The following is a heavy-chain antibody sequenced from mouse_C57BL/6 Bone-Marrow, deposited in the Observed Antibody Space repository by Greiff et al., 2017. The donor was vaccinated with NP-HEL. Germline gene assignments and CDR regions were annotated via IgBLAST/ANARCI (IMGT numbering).Heavy chain of an antibody. V-gene: IGHV1-9*01. D-gene: IGHD1-1*01. Sequence: QVQLQQSGAELMKPGASVKLSCKATGYTFTGYWIEWVKQRPGHGLEWIGEILPGSGSTNYNVKFKGKATFTADTSSNTAYMQLSRRTTEDSAIYYCARELRFRGYFDYWGQGTTLTVSS. J-gene: IGHJ2*01. CDR3: ARELRFRGYFDY. CDR1: GYTFTGYW. CDR2: ILPGSGST.